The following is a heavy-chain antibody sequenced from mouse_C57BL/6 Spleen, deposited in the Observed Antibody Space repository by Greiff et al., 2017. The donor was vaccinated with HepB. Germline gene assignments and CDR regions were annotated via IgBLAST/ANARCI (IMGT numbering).Heavy chain of an antibody. D-gene: IGHD2-3*01. Sequence: EVQLQESGPGLVKPSQSLSLTCSVTGYSITSGYYWNWIRQFPGNKREWMGYISYDGSNNYNPSLKNRISITRDTSKNQFFLKLNSVTTEDTATYYCAREDGYYRWGQGTLVTVSA. V-gene: IGHV3-6*01. J-gene: IGHJ3*01. CDR3: AREDGYYR. CDR1: GYSITSGYY. CDR2: ISYDGSN.